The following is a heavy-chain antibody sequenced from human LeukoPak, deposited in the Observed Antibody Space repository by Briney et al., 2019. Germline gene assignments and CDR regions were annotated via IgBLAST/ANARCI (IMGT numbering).Heavy chain of an antibody. CDR3: ARDLVAAAGANF. Sequence: PGGSLRLSCAASGFTFSSYGIHWVRQATGKGREWVAVISYDGSNKYYADSVKGRFTISRDNSKNTLYLQMNSLRAEDTAVYYCARDLVAAAGANFWGQGTLVTVAS. CDR2: ISYDGSNK. J-gene: IGHJ4*02. CDR1: GFTFSSYG. D-gene: IGHD6-13*01. V-gene: IGHV3-30*03.